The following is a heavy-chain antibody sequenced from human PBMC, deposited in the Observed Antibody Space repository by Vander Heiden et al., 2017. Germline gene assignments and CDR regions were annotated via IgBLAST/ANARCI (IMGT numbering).Heavy chain of an antibody. CDR2: ISSSGSTR. CDR1: GFTFSDYY. D-gene: IGHD2-2*03. J-gene: IGHJ4*02. CDR3: AMDRRSSFDY. Sequence: QVQLVESGGGLVKPGGSLRLSCAASGFTFSDYYMSWIRQAPGKGLEWVSYISSSGSTRDYADSVKGRFTISRDNAKNSLYLKMQSLRAEDTAVYYGAMDRRSSFDYWGQGTMVTVSS. V-gene: IGHV3-11*01.